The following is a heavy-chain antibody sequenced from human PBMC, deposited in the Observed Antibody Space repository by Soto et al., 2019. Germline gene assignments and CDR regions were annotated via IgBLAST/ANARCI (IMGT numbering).Heavy chain of an antibody. J-gene: IGHJ3*02. Sequence: QVQLVQSGAEVKKPGSSVKVSCKASGGTFSSYAISWVRQATVQGLEWMGGIIPIFGTANYAQKFQGRVTITADKSTSTAYMELNSLRSENTAVYYCARDREGAFDIWGQGTMGTESS. CDR2: IIPIFGTA. CDR1: GGTFSSYA. CDR3: ARDREGAFDI. V-gene: IGHV1-69*06.